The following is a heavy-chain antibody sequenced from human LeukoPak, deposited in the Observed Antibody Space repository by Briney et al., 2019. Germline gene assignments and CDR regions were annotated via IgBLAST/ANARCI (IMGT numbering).Heavy chain of an antibody. Sequence: ASVKVSCKASGGTFSSYAISWVRQAPGQGLEWMGGIIPIFDTANYAQKFQGRVTITADESTSTAYMELSSLRSEDTAVYYCARWSAYDYVWGSYRDFDSWGQGALVTVSS. V-gene: IGHV1-69*13. D-gene: IGHD3-16*02. CDR1: GGTFSSYA. CDR2: IIPIFDTA. CDR3: ARWSAYDYVWGSYRDFDS. J-gene: IGHJ4*02.